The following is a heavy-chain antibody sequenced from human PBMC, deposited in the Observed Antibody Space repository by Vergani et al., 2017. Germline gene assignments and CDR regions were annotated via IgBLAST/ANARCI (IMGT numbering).Heavy chain of an antibody. J-gene: IGHJ6*02. V-gene: IGHV1-69*12. D-gene: IGHD2-15*01. CDR2: IIPIFGTA. CDR1: GGTFSSCA. CDR3: ARDMVGYCSGGSCLYYYYGMDV. Sequence: QVQLVQSGAEVKKPGSSVKVSCKASGGTFSSCAISWVRQAPGQGIEWMGGIIPIFGTANYAQKFQGRVTITADESTSTAYMELSRLRSEDTAVYYCARDMVGYCSGGSCLYYYYGMDVWGQGTTVTVSS.